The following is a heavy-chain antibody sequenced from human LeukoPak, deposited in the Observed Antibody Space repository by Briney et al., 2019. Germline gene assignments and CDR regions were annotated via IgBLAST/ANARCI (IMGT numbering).Heavy chain of an antibody. V-gene: IGHV4-34*01. J-gene: IGHJ5*01. CDR2: INHSGST. CDR3: ARSRQASGLLGS. CDR1: GGSFSGYY. Sequence: SETLSLTCAVYGGSFSGYYWSWIRQPPGKGLEWIGEINHSGSTNYNPSLKSRVTISVDTSKNQFSLKLSSVTAADTAVYYCARSRQASGLLGSWGQGTLVAVSS. D-gene: IGHD3-10*01.